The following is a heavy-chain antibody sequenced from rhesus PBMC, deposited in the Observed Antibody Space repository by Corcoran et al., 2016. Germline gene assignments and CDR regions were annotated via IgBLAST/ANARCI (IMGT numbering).Heavy chain of an antibody. CDR1: GYSISRGYG. Sequence: QVQLQESGPGLVKPSETLSLTCAVSGYSISRGYGWSRIRQPPGEGLEWVGYIGGSRGSTNYNPSLKSRVTISKDTSKNQFSLKLSSVTAADTAVYYCAIKDSSGRKRGFDYWGQGVLVTVSS. CDR2: IGGSRGST. CDR3: AIKDSSGRKRGFDY. D-gene: IGHD6-31*01. V-gene: IGHV4-127*01. J-gene: IGHJ4*01.